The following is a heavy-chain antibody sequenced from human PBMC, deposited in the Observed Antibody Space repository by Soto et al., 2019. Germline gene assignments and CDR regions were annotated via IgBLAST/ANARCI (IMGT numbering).Heavy chain of an antibody. J-gene: IGHJ3*02. D-gene: IGHD6-6*01. CDR2: IHYTGST. Sequence: SETLSLTCTVSSGSISSGGYHWSWIRQHPGKGLELIGYIHYTGSTYYNPSLKSRLTISVDTSKNQFSLRLSSVTAADTAVYYCARDSAIAARAFDIWGLGTMVTVSS. CDR1: SGSISSGGYH. CDR3: ARDSAIAARAFDI. V-gene: IGHV4-31*03.